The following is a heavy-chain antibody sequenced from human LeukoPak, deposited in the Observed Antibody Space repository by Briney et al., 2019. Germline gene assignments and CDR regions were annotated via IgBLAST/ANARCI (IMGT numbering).Heavy chain of an antibody. V-gene: IGHV3-74*01. Sequence: PGGSLRLSCAASGFAFNTYWMHWVRQAPGEGLVWVSRINGDGSSTIYADSVKGRFTVSRDNAKNTLYLQMNSLRAEDTAVYYCARATYYAPVDPWGQGTLVTVSS. D-gene: IGHD2/OR15-2a*01. CDR3: ARATYYAPVDP. CDR2: INGDGSST. J-gene: IGHJ5*02. CDR1: GFAFNTYW.